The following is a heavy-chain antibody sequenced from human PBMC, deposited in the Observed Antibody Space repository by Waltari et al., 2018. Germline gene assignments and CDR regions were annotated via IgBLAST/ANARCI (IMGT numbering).Heavy chain of an antibody. CDR2: INIDGGYV. CDR3: ARKGGRGYPYGPFYYDY. V-gene: IGHV3-74*01. CDR1: GFDFGDYW. J-gene: IGHJ4*02. D-gene: IGHD3-10*01. Sequence: EVQLVESGGGLVQPGESLRLSCAASGFDFGDYWMHWVRQTPGKGLGWVSRINIDGGYVSYADSVKGRFTISRDNAKNRVFLQLNSVRAEDTAVYYCARKGGRGYPYGPFYYDYWGQGTLVTVSS.